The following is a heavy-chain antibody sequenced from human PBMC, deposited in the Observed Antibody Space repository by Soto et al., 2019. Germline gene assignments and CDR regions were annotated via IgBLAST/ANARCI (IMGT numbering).Heavy chain of an antibody. CDR2: IYHSGST. CDR1: GCSMSSGYY. J-gene: IGHJ6*02. CDR3: ARGGYSYGYVYYYYGMDV. Sequence: EPLSLTCAVSGCSMSSGYYWGWIRQPPVKGLEWIGSIYHSGSTYYNPSLKSRVTISVDTSKNQFSLKLSYVTAADTAVYYCARGGYSYGYVYYYYGMDVWGQGTTVTVSS. V-gene: IGHV4-38-2*01. D-gene: IGHD5-18*01.